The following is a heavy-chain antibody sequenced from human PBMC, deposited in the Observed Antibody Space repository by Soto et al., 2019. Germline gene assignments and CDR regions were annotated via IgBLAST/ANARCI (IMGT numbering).Heavy chain of an antibody. Sequence: SETLSLTCTVSGGSISSYYWSWIRQPPGKGLEWIGYIYYSGSTNYNPSLKSRVTISVDTSKNQFSLKLSSVTAADTAVYYCGRGSWLYYCVWGGPPPIDSWGKGTLVTVPS. CDR2: IYYSGST. D-gene: IGHD3-10*02. CDR3: GRGSWLYYCVWGGPPPIDS. J-gene: IGHJ4*02. CDR1: GGSISSYY. V-gene: IGHV4-59*01.